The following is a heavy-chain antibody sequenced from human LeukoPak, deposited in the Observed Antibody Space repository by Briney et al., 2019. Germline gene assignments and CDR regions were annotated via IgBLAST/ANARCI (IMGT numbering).Heavy chain of an antibody. Sequence: GGSLRLSCAASGFTFSAYWMSWVRQAPGKGLEWVASISQDGSEKNYVDSVKGRFTISRDHARNSLYLQMNSLRAEDTAVYYCVRGTLRYTDTWGQGTLVTVSS. CDR1: GFTFSAYW. J-gene: IGHJ5*02. CDR2: ISQDGSEK. D-gene: IGHD3-9*01. CDR3: VRGTLRYTDT. V-gene: IGHV3-7*04.